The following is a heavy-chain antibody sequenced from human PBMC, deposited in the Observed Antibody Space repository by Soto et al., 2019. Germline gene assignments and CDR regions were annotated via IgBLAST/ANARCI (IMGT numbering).Heavy chain of an antibody. Sequence: PGGSLRLSCAASGFTFSSYGMHWVRQAPGKGLEWVAVISYDGSNKYYADSVKGRFTISRDNSKNTLYLQMNSLRAEDTAVYYCAIQNDYGDYDVFDPWGQGTLVTVSS. CDR2: ISYDGSNK. V-gene: IGHV3-30*03. J-gene: IGHJ5*02. CDR3: AIQNDYGDYDVFDP. D-gene: IGHD4-17*01. CDR1: GFTFSSYG.